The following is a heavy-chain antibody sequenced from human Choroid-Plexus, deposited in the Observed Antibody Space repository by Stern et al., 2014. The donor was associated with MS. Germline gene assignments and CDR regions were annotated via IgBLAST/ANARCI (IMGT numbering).Heavy chain of an antibody. CDR1: GFTFSNFG. CDR2: ISYDGSDK. Sequence: QVQLVQSGGGVAQPGGPLILSCAALGFTFSNFGMHWVRQAPGKGLEGVALISYDGSDKYYADSVKGRFTIFRDNSKNTLYMHMNSLRAEDTAVYYCAKDRQWSTYFFDYWGQGSLVTVSS. V-gene: IGHV3-30*18. CDR3: AKDRQWSTYFFDY. D-gene: IGHD2-15*01. J-gene: IGHJ4*02.